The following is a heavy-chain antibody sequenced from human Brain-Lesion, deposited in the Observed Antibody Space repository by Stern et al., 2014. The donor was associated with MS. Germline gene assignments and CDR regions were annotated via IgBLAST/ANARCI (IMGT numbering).Heavy chain of an antibody. CDR2: IYYSGNT. V-gene: IGHV4-39*01. CDR1: GGSVSSTSYA. D-gene: IGHD2-15*01. CDR3: AGEEDIRYCSGGSCTGNWFDP. Sequence: VQLVQSGPGLVKPSETLSLTCTVAGGSVSSTSYAWAWIRQPPGKGLEWIGTIYYSGNTYYNPSLKSRLTISLDTFKNQFSLQLRSGTAADTAVYYCAGEEDIRYCSGGSCTGNWFDPWGQGTLVTVSS. J-gene: IGHJ5*02.